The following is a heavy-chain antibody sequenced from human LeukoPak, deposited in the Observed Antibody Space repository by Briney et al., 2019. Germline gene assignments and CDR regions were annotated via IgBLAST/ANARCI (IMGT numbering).Heavy chain of an antibody. Sequence: GGSLRLSCAASGFTFSTYGMHWVRQTPGKGLEWVAVISYDGSNKYYTDSVKGRFTISRDNSKNTLYLQMNSLRAEDTAVCYCARGSGYSYAFTGRERTKSRLDYWGPGTLVTVSS. V-gene: IGHV3-30*03. J-gene: IGHJ4*02. CDR3: ARGSGYSYAFTGRERTKSRLDY. D-gene: IGHD5-18*01. CDR2: ISYDGSNK. CDR1: GFTFSTYG.